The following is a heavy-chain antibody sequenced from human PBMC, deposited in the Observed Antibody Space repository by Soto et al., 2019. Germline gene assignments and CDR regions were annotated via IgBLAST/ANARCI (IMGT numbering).Heavy chain of an antibody. V-gene: IGHV1-18*01. CDR3: ARGRYGDY. CDR2: ISAHNGNT. J-gene: IGHJ4*02. Sequence: QVHLVQPGAEVKKPGASVKVSCQASGYAFTTYGITWVRQAPGQGFEWMGWISAHNGNTNYAQKLQGRVTVTRDTSTSTAYMELRSLRSDDTAVYYCARGRYGDYWGQGALVTVSS. D-gene: IGHD1-1*01. CDR1: GYAFTTYG.